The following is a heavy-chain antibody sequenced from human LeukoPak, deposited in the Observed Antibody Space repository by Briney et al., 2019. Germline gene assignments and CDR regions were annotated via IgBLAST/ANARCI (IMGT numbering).Heavy chain of an antibody. CDR2: ISSSSSYI. J-gene: IGHJ4*02. Sequence: GGTLRLSCAASGFTFSSYGMNWVRQAPGKGLEWVSSISSSSSYIYYADSVKGRFTISRDNAKNSLYLQMNSLRAEDTAVYYCARPYSSGCDYWGQGTLVTVSS. CDR1: GFTFSSYG. D-gene: IGHD6-19*01. V-gene: IGHV3-21*01. CDR3: ARPYSSGCDY.